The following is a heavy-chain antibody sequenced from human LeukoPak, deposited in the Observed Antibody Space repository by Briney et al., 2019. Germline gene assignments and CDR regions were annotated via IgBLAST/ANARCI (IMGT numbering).Heavy chain of an antibody. CDR3: ARGRRLRGVTSRPIYYYYYMDV. Sequence: ASVKLSCKASGYTFNTFDINWVRQATGQGPEWMGWGYPYNDKTVYAPKFQGRVSISSNNSINTAYMEFSGLKSDDTAVYFCARGRRLRGVTSRPIYYYYYMDVWGGGTTVTVSS. CDR1: GYTFNTFD. J-gene: IGHJ6*03. CDR2: GYPYNDKT. V-gene: IGHV1-8*03. D-gene: IGHD3-10*01.